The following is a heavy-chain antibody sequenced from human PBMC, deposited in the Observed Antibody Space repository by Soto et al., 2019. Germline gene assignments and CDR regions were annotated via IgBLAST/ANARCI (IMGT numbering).Heavy chain of an antibody. Sequence: SETLSLTCTVSGGSISSYYWSWIRQPPGKGLEWIGYIYYSGSTYYNPSLKSRVTISVDTSKNQFSLKLSSVTAADTAVYYCARICSSTSCFPYWGQGTLVTVSS. CDR3: ARICSSTSCFPY. J-gene: IGHJ4*02. CDR2: IYYSGST. D-gene: IGHD2-2*01. CDR1: GGSISSYY. V-gene: IGHV4-59*12.